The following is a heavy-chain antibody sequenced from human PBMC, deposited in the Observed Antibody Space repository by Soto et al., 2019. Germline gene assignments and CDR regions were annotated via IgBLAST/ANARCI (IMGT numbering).Heavy chain of an antibody. Sequence: QVHLVESGGGVVQPGRSLRLSCAASGFSFSTYGMHWVRQAPGKGLEWVAFISNDGSNKYYADSVKGRFTISRDNSKNTLYLQMNSLRAEDTXXXXXXXXXXXXXXXXXXGQGTLVTVSS. J-gene: IGHJ4*02. CDR1: GFSFSTYG. CDR3: XXXXXXXXXXXX. CDR2: ISNDGSNK. V-gene: IGHV3-30*03.